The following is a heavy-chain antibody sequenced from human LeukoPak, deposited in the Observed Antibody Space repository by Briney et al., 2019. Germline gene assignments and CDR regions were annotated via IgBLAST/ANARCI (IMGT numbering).Heavy chain of an antibody. V-gene: IGHV3-74*01. CDR2: INSDGSST. J-gene: IGHJ3*02. CDR3: ARDEDWSGYYGAFDI. D-gene: IGHD3-3*01. Sequence: GGSLRLSCAASGFTFSIYWMHWVRQAPGKGLVWVSRINSDGSSTSYADSVKGRFTISRDDAKNTLYLQMNSLRAEDTAVYYCARDEDWSGYYGAFDIWGQGTMVTVSS. CDR1: GFTFSIYW.